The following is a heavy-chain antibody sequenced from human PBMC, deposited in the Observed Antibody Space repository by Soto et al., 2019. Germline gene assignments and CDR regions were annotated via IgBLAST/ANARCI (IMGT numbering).Heavy chain of an antibody. CDR2: IIPIFGTA. CDR3: ARGNLELRVEYYFDY. CDR1: GGTFSSYA. V-gene: IGHV1-69*13. J-gene: IGHJ4*02. D-gene: IGHD1-7*01. Sequence: GASVKVSCKASGGTFSSYAISWVRQAPGQGLEWMGGIIPIFGTANYAQKFQGRVTITADESTSTAYMELSSLRSEDTAVYYCARGNLELRVEYYFDYWGQGTLVTVSS.